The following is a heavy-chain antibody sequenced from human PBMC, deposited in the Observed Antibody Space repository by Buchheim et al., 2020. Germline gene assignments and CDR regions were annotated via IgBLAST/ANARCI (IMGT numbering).Heavy chain of an antibody. CDR1: GFTFSSYA. J-gene: IGHJ6*02. CDR3: ARDRRRGLSTSFIYYYYGMDV. Sequence: QVQLVESGGGVVQPGRSLRLSCAASGFTFSSYAMHWVRQAPGKGLEWVAVISYDGSNKYYADSVKGRFTISRDNSKNTLYLQMNSLGAEDTAVYYCARDRRRGLSTSFIYYYYGMDVWGQGTT. CDR2: ISYDGSNK. D-gene: IGHD2-2*01. V-gene: IGHV3-30-3*01.